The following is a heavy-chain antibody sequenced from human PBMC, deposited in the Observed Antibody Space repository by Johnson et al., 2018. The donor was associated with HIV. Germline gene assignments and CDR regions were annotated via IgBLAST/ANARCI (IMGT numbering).Heavy chain of an antibody. CDR1: GFTFSNYA. V-gene: IGHV3-64*04. CDR2: ISSDGGST. Sequence: QMQLVESGGGLVQPGGSLRLSCAASGFTFSNYAMHWVRQAPGKGLEYVSAISSDGGSTYYANSVKGRFTISRDNSKNTLYLQMNSLRDEDTAVYYCAKVLKAGGRMNDGFDIWGQGTMVTVSS. J-gene: IGHJ3*02. CDR3: AKVLKAGGRMNDGFDI. D-gene: IGHD1-26*01.